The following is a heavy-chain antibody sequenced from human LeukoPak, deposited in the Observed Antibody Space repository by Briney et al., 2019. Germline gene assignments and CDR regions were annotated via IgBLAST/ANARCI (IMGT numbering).Heavy chain of an antibody. CDR1: GGSISSGSYY. CDR3: ARHRRGWYWYYFDY. J-gene: IGHJ4*02. V-gene: IGHV4-61*02. Sequence: PSETLSLTCTVSGGSISSGSYYWSWIRQPAGKGLEWIGRIYTSGSTNYNPSLKSRVTISVDTSKNQFSLKLSSVTAADTAVYYCARHRRGWYWYYFDYWGQGTLVTVSS. CDR2: IYTSGST. D-gene: IGHD6-19*01.